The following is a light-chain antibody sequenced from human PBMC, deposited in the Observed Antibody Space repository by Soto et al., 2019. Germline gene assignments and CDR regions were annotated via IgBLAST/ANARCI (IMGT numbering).Light chain of an antibody. CDR1: SSNIGAGYD. J-gene: IGLJ1*01. Sequence: QSVLTQPPSVSGAPGQRVTISCTGRSSNIGAGYDVHWYQQLPGTAPKLLIYGNSNRPSGVPDRFSGSKSGTSVSLAITGLQAEDEADYYCQSYDSSLSGYVFGTGTKLTGL. CDR2: GNS. V-gene: IGLV1-40*01. CDR3: QSYDSSLSGYV.